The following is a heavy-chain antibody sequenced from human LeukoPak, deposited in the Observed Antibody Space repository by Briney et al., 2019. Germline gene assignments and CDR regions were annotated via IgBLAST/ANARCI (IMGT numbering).Heavy chain of an antibody. J-gene: IGHJ4*02. CDR1: GFTLSSYW. CDR2: IKQDGSEK. D-gene: IGHD5-12*01. V-gene: IGHV3-7*01. CDR3: ANGGYGAYYFDY. Sequence: GGSLRLSCAGSGFTLSSYWMSWVRQAPGKGLEWVANIKQDGSEKYYVDSVKGRFTISRDNAKNSLYLQMNSLRAEDTAVYYCANGGYGAYYFDYWGQGTLVTVSS.